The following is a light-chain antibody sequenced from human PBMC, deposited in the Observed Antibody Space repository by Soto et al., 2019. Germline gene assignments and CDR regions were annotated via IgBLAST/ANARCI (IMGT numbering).Light chain of an antibody. CDR3: QQRSNWPPT. CDR1: QSVSSY. J-gene: IGKJ1*01. V-gene: IGKV3-11*01. Sequence: EILLTQSPATLSLSRGERSTLXXRASQSVSSYLAWYQQKPGQAPRXIIYDASNRATGIPARFSGSGSGTDFTLTISSLDPEDFAVYYCQQRSNWPPTFGQGTKVDIK. CDR2: DAS.